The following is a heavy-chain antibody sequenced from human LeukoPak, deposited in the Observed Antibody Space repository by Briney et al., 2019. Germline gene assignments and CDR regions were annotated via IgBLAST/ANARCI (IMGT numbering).Heavy chain of an antibody. D-gene: IGHD2-15*01. CDR2: ISGSGGST. V-gene: IGHV3-23*01. Sequence: PGGSLRLSCAASGFTFSSYAMSWVRQAPGKGLEWVSAISGSGGSTYYADSVKGRFTISRDNSKNTLYLQMNRLRAEDTAVYYCAKDLSVGVAATLFDYWGQGTLVTVSS. J-gene: IGHJ4*02. CDR1: GFTFSSYA. CDR3: AKDLSVGVAATLFDY.